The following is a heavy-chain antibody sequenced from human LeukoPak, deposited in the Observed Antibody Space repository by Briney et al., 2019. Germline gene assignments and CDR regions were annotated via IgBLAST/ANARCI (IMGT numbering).Heavy chain of an antibody. CDR3: ARVQDFETRGYYLGY. Sequence: PSETLSLTCAVYGGSFSDYYWNWIRQPPGKGLEWIGEINHSGSTNYSPSLKSRVTMSVDTFKNQFSLTLSSVTAADTAVYYCARVQDFETRGYYLGYWGHGTLVTVSS. D-gene: IGHD3-22*01. J-gene: IGHJ4*01. CDR2: INHSGST. V-gene: IGHV4-34*01. CDR1: GGSFSDYY.